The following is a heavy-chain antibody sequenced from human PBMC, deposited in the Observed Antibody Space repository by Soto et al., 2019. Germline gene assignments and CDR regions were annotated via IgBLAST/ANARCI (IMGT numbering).Heavy chain of an antibody. V-gene: IGHV3-30*18. CDR1: GFTFSSYG. CDR3: VKDGSSGWPYFDDMDV. D-gene: IGHD6-19*01. J-gene: IGHJ6*02. Sequence: QVQLVESGGGVVQPGRSLRLSCAASGFTFSSYGMHWVRQAPGKGLEWVAVILYDGSKKYYADSVKGRFTISRDNSKNTLYRQMSSLRAEDTALYFCVKDGSSGWPYFDDMDVWGQGTTVTVSS. CDR2: ILYDGSKK.